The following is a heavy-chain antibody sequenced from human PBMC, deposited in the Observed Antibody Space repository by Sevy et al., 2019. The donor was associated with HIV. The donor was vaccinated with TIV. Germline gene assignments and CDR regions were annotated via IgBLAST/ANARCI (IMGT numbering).Heavy chain of an antibody. J-gene: IGHJ6*02. CDR1: GGSISSYY. CDR2: IYYSGST. V-gene: IGHV4-59*01. CDR3: ARAIVVVPAAIQGGYYYGVDV. D-gene: IGHD2-2*01. Sequence: SETLSLTCTVSGGSISSYYWSWIRQPPGKGLEWIGYIYYSGSTNYNPSLKSRVTISVDTSKNQFSLKLSSVTAADTAVYYCARAIVVVPAAIQGGYYYGVDVWGQGTTVTVSS.